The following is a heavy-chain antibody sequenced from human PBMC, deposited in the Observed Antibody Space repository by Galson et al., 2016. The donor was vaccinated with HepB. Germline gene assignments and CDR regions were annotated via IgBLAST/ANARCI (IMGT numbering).Heavy chain of an antibody. V-gene: IGHV4-31*03. CDR2: IFYSGTT. CDR3: ARTTGDCGGDCSWFDP. J-gene: IGHJ5*01. CDR1: GGFINSVNYY. Sequence: TLSLTCTVSGGFINSVNYYWSWIRQHPGKGLEWIGYIFYSGTTHYNPSLKSRVTISMDTSKNHFSLKLNSMTAADTAVYYCARTTGDCGGDCSWFDPWGQGTLVTVSS. D-gene: IGHD2-21*02.